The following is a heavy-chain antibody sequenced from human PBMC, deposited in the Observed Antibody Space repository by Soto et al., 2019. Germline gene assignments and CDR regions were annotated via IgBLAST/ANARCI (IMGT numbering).Heavy chain of an antibody. CDR3: ARDEGQDIVSSRGY. D-gene: IGHD2-15*01. V-gene: IGHV1-69*08. Sequence: QVQLVQSGAEVKKPGSSVKVSCQASGGTFSSYTISWVRQAPGQGLEWMVRIIPILGIANYAQKFQGRVTITADKSTSTAYMELSSLRSEDTAVYYCARDEGQDIVSSRGYWGQGTLVTVSS. CDR1: GGTFSSYT. CDR2: IIPILGIA. J-gene: IGHJ4*02.